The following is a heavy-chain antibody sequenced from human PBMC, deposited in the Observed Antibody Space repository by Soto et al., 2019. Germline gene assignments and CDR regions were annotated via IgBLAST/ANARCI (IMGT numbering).Heavy chain of an antibody. CDR3: AKAENLECYYYGMDV. J-gene: IGHJ6*02. CDR1: GFTFSSYA. Sequence: EVQLLESGGGLVQPGGSLRLSCAASGFTFSSYAMSWVRQAPGKGLEWVSDISGSGDRTDYADSVKGRFSISRDNSKNTLYLQMNSLRAEDTALYYCAKAENLECYYYGMDVWGQGTTVTVSS. V-gene: IGHV3-23*01. D-gene: IGHD3-3*01. CDR2: ISGSGDRT.